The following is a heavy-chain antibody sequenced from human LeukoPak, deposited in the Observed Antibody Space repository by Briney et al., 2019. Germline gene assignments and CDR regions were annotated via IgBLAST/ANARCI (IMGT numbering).Heavy chain of an antibody. D-gene: IGHD5/OR15-5a*01. CDR3: ASGSKFDY. J-gene: IGHJ4*02. Sequence: GGSLRLSCAASGFTVSGNYMSWVRQAPGKGLEWVSVIYSGGSIYYADSVKGRLTISRHNSKNTLYLQMNSLRAEDSAVYYCASGSKFDYWGQGTLVTVSS. CDR1: GFTVSGNY. CDR2: IYSGGSI. V-gene: IGHV3-53*04.